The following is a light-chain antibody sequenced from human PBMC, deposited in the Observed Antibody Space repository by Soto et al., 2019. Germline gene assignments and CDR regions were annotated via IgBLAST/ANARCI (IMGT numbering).Light chain of an antibody. Sequence: DIQLTHSPSSLSASVGDRVTITCRASQTIDTYVNWYQHKPGTAPKVLIYAATYLQNGVPSRFSGSGSGTEFTLTISSLQPDDFATYYCQQYNSYPWKFGQGTKVDIK. V-gene: IGKV1-9*01. CDR3: QQYNSYPWK. CDR1: QTIDTY. J-gene: IGKJ1*01. CDR2: AAT.